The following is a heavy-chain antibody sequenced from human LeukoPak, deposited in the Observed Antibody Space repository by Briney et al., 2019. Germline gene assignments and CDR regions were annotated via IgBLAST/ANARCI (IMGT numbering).Heavy chain of an antibody. CDR2: ISYDGSNK. V-gene: IGHV3-30-3*01. Sequence: PGRPLRLSCAASGFTFSSYAMHWVRRAPGKGLEWVAVISYDGSNKYYADSVKGRFTISRDNSKNTLYLQMNSLRAEDTAVYYCARGGHSGWYRGFDYWGQGTLVTVSS. D-gene: IGHD6-19*01. CDR1: GFTFSSYA. J-gene: IGHJ4*02. CDR3: ARGGHSGWYRGFDY.